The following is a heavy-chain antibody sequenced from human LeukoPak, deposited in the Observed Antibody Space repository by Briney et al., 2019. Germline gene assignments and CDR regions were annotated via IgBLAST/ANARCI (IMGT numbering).Heavy chain of an antibody. CDR1: GGTFSSYA. CDR3: ARGGRDYYDSSGPWDY. D-gene: IGHD3-22*01. V-gene: IGHV1-69*01. J-gene: IGHJ4*02. CDR2: IIPIFGTA. Sequence: GSSVKVSCKASGGTFSSYAISWVRQAPGQGLEWMGGIIPIFGTANYAQKFQGRVTITADESTSTAYMELSSLRSEGTAVYYCARGGRDYYDSSGPWDYWGQGTLVTVSS.